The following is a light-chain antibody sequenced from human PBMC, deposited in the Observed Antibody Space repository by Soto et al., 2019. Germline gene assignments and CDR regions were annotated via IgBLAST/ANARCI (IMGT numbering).Light chain of an antibody. Sequence: EIVLTQSPGTLSLSPGERATLSCRASQSVSSLYLAWYQQKPGQAPRLLIYGASSRATAIPDRFSVSGSGTDFTLTISRLEPEDFAVYYCQQYGSSPLTFGGGTKVDIK. CDR1: QSVSSLY. J-gene: IGKJ4*01. V-gene: IGKV3-20*01. CDR3: QQYGSSPLT. CDR2: GAS.